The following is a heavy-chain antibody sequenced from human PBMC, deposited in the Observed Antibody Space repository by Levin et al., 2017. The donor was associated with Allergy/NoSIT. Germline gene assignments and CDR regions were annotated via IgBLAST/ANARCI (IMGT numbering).Heavy chain of an antibody. V-gene: IGHV3-53*01. CDR2: IYSGGST. D-gene: IGHD2-15*01. J-gene: IGHJ3*02. CDR3: ARGGYCSGGSCHSFDAFDS. Sequence: MSWCSQRRGKGLEWVSVIYSGGSTYYADSVKGRFTISRDNSKNTLYLQMNSLRAEDTAVYYCARGGYCSGGSCHSFDAFDSWGQGTMVTVSS.